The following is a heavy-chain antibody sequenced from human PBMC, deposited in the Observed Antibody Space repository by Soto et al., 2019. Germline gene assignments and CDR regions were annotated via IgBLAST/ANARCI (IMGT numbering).Heavy chain of an antibody. CDR1: GFTVSSNY. Sequence: GGSLRLSCAASGFTVSSNYMSWVRQAPGKGLEWVSVIYSGGSTYYADSVKGRFTISRDNSKNTLYLQMNSLRAEDTAVYYCARKHNVALRFLEWSNNDAFDIWGQGTMVTVSS. J-gene: IGHJ3*02. CDR3: ARKHNVALRFLEWSNNDAFDI. CDR2: IYSGGST. V-gene: IGHV3-66*01. D-gene: IGHD3-3*01.